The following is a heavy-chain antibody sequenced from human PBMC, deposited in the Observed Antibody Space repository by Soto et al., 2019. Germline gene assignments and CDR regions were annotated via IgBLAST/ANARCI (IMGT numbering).Heavy chain of an antibody. Sequence: LESGGGLVQPGGSVTPSWPPPRFTFRDFARNWFPQAPGKGLGWISFIGGGADDTYNADSGKGRFPISRDNSKNMLYLQMDSLRDEDTAVYFCAKDAVSFNAKWDWFDSWGQGTLVIVSS. D-gene: IGHD1-26*01. CDR2: IGGGADDT. CDR3: AKDAVSFNAKWDWFDS. J-gene: IGHJ5*01. V-gene: IGHV3-23*01. CDR1: RFTFRDFA.